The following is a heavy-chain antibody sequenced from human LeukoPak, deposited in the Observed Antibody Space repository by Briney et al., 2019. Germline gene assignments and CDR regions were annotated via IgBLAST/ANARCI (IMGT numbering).Heavy chain of an antibody. CDR2: IYYSGST. J-gene: IGHJ5*02. CDR1: GVSISSYY. Sequence: PSETLSLTCTVSGVSISSYYWSWIRQPPGKGLEWIGYIYYSGSTNYNPSLKSRVTISVDTSKNKFSLKLSSVTAADTAVYYCARDRRRITIFGVVQRVNWFDPWGQGTLVTVSS. CDR3: ARDRRRITIFGVVQRVNWFDP. V-gene: IGHV4-59*01. D-gene: IGHD3-3*01.